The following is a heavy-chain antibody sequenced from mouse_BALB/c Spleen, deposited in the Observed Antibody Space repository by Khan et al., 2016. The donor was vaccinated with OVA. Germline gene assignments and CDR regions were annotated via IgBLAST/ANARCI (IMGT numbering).Heavy chain of an antibody. D-gene: IGHD2-14*01. CDR3: ARDVAYYRNDGWFAY. Sequence: QVQLQQSGAELARPGASVKMSCKASGYTFTSYTIHWIKQRPGQGLEWIGYINPSSGYTNYNQKFKDKATLTADKSSTPAYMQLSSLTSDDSAVYYCARDVAYYRNDGWFAYWGQGTLVTVSA. J-gene: IGHJ3*01. CDR1: GYTFTSYT. CDR2: INPSSGYT. V-gene: IGHV1-4*01.